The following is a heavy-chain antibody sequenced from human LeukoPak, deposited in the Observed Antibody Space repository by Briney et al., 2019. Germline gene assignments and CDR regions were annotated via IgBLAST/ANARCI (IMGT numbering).Heavy chain of an antibody. CDR1: GGSFSGYY. D-gene: IGHD5-18*01. Sequence: PSETLSPTCAVYGGSFSGYYWSWIRQPPGKGLEWIGEINHSGSTNYNPSLKSRVTISVDTSKNQFSLKLSSVTAADTAVYYCAGGQIQLWSLYYYYGMDVWGQGTTVTVSS. J-gene: IGHJ6*02. CDR2: INHSGST. CDR3: AGGQIQLWSLYYYYGMDV. V-gene: IGHV4-34*01.